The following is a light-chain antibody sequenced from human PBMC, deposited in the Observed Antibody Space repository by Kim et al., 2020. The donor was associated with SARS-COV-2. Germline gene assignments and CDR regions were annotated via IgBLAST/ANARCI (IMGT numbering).Light chain of an antibody. V-gene: IGLV2-14*03. Sequence: GQSITISCTGTTSDVGGYNYVSWYQQYPGKAPKLIIYIVSDRPSGVSNRFSGSKSGNTATLTISGLQAEDEADYYCSSYTRGSTLVFGGGTKVTVL. J-gene: IGLJ2*01. CDR1: TSDVGGYNY. CDR3: SSYTRGSTLV. CDR2: IVS.